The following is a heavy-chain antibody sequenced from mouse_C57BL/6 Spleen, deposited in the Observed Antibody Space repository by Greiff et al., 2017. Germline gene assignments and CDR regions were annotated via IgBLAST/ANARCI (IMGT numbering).Heavy chain of an antibody. V-gene: IGHV1-64*01. Sequence: VQLQQPGAELVKPGASVTLSCKASGYTFTSYWMHWVKQRPGHGLEWIGMIHPNSGSTNYNEKFKSKATLTVDKSSSTAYMQLSSLTSEDSAVXYCARDYYGSCAYWGQGTLVTVSA. CDR1: GYTFTSYW. J-gene: IGHJ3*01. D-gene: IGHD1-1*01. CDR2: IHPNSGST. CDR3: ARDYYGSCAY.